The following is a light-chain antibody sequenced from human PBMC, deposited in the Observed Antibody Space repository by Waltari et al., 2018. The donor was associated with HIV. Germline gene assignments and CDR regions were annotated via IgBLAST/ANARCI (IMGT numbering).Light chain of an antibody. J-gene: IGKJ5*01. V-gene: IGKV1-39*01. CDR2: AAS. Sequence: DIQMTQSPSSMSASIGGSVTITCRSSQLIVNYLNWYQQKPGQAPKLLIFAASSLHSGVPSRFIGSGSGANFTLTISGLQPEDCATYYCQQSYRTPLTFGQGTRLDIK. CDR3: QQSYRTPLT. CDR1: QLIVNY.